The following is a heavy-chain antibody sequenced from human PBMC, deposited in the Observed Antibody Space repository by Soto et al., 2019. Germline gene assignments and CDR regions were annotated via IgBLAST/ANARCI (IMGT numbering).Heavy chain of an antibody. J-gene: IGHJ6*02. CDR3: ARDPYGMDV. CDR2: INSDGSST. Sequence: GGSLRLSCAASGFTFSDAWMSWVRQAPGKGLDWVGRINSDGSSTSYADSVKGRFTISRDNAKNTLYLQMNSLRAEDTAVYYCARDPYGMDVWGQGTTVTVSS. CDR1: GFTFSDAW. V-gene: IGHV3-74*01.